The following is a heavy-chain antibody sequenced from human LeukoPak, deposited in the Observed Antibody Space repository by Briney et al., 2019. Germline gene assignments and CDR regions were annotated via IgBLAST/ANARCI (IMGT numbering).Heavy chain of an antibody. Sequence: GGSLRLSCAASGFIVSSHHMSWVRQAPGKGLEWVSVIYSGGSTYYADSVKGRFTISRDNSKNTLYLQMNSLRVEDTAVYYCARHDWFDPWGQGTLVTVSS. CDR1: GFIVSSHH. CDR2: IYSGGST. V-gene: IGHV3-66*04. J-gene: IGHJ5*02. CDR3: ARHDWFDP.